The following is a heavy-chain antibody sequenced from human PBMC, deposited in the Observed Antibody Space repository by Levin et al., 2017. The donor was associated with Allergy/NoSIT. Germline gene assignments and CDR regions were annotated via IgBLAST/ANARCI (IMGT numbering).Heavy chain of an antibody. CDR1: GGSFSGYY. V-gene: IGHV4-34*01. CDR3: AGSYCSGGSCYSGPFDY. Sequence: PSETLSLTCAVYGGSFSGYYWSWIRQPPGKGLEWIGEINHSGSTNYNPSLKSRVTISVDTSKNQFSLKLSSVTAADTAVYYCAGSYCSGGSCYSGPFDYWGQGTLVTVSS. J-gene: IGHJ4*02. D-gene: IGHD2-15*01. CDR2: INHSGST.